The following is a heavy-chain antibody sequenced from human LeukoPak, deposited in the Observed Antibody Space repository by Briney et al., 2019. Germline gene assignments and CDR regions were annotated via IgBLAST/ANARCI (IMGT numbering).Heavy chain of an antibody. D-gene: IGHD3-10*01. CDR3: ARADVELWFGELLSGYFDY. Sequence: SETLSLTCTVSGGSISSSSYYWGWIRQPPGKGLDWIGIINYRGNTYYNPSLKSRVTISVDTSKNQFSLKLSSVTAADTAVYYCARADVELWFGELLSGYFDYWGQGTLVTVSS. CDR1: GGSISSSSYY. V-gene: IGHV4-39*07. CDR2: INYRGNT. J-gene: IGHJ4*02.